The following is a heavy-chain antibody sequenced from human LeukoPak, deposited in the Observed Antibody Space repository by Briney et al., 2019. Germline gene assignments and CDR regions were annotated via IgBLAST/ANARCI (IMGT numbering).Heavy chain of an antibody. Sequence: GGSLRLSCAASGFTFSSYSMNWVRKAPGKGLEWVSSISSSSSYIYYADSVKGRFTISRDNAKNSLYLQMNSLRAEDTAVYYCARLGYSHGYGWGGGYYYYYMDVWGKGTTVTVSS. CDR3: ARLGYSHGYGWGGGYYYYYMDV. D-gene: IGHD5-18*01. CDR2: ISSSSSYI. J-gene: IGHJ6*03. V-gene: IGHV3-21*01. CDR1: GFTFSSYS.